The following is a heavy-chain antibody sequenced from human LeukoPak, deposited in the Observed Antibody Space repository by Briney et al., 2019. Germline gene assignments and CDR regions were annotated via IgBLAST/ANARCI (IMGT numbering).Heavy chain of an antibody. CDR1: GGSISSSSYY. J-gene: IGHJ5*02. CDR3: ARLGLRGFGVFDP. CDR2: MYYSGST. D-gene: IGHD4-17*01. Sequence: SETLSLTCTVSGGSISSSSYYWVWIRQPPGKGLEWIGTMYYSGSTYYKPSLKSRVTISVDTSKNQFSLKLTSVTAADTAIYYCARLGLRGFGVFDPWGQGTLVTVSS. V-gene: IGHV4-39*07.